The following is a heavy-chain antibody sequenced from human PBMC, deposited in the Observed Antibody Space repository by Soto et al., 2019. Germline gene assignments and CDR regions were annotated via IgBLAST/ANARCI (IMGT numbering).Heavy chain of an antibody. V-gene: IGHV3-23*01. CDR3: AKNCYYDSSGYFDY. D-gene: IGHD3-22*01. Sequence: PGGSRRLSCAASGCTFSSYAMSWVRQAPGKGLEWVSAISGSGGSTYYADSVKGRFTISRDNSKNTLYLQMNSLRAEDTAVYYCAKNCYYDSSGYFDYWGQGTLVTV. CDR1: GCTFSSYA. J-gene: IGHJ4*02. CDR2: ISGSGGST.